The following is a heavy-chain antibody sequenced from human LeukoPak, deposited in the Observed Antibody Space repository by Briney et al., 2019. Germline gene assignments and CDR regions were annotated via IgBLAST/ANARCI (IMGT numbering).Heavy chain of an antibody. D-gene: IGHD4-11*01. CDR2: IYHSGST. V-gene: IGHV4-38-2*01. Sequence: SETLSLTCAVSGYSITSGYYWAWIRQPPGKGLEWIRNIYHSGSTYYNASLKSRVTISVDTSKNQFSLKLSSVTAADTAVYYCARRYSNYFFDYWGQGTLVTVSS. J-gene: IGHJ4*02. CDR1: GYSITSGYY. CDR3: ARRYSNYFFDY.